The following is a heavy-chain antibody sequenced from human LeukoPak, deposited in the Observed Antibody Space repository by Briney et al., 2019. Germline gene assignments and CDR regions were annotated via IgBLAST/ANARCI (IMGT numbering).Heavy chain of an antibody. CDR2: IKQDGSEK. CDR1: GFTFSSYW. D-gene: IGHD2-21*02. J-gene: IGHJ5*02. Sequence: GGSLRLSCAASGFTFSSYWMSWVRQAPGKGLEWVANIKQDGSEKYYVDSVKGRFTISRDNAKNSLYLQMNSLRAEDTAVYYCALTWVTKDNWFDPWGQGTLVTVSS. CDR3: ALTWVTKDNWFDP. V-gene: IGHV3-7*01.